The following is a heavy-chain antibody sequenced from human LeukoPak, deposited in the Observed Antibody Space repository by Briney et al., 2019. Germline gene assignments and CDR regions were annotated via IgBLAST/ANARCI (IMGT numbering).Heavy chain of an antibody. CDR2: IYYSGST. CDR3: ARHQRDDYGDYPADY. CDR1: GGSLTRSSYY. J-gene: IGHJ4*02. D-gene: IGHD4-17*01. Sequence: SETLSLTCTVSGGSLTRSSYYWGWIRQPPGKGLEWIGTIYYSGSTYYNPSLKSRVTISVDTSKNQFSLKLTSVTAADTAVYYCARHQRDDYGDYPADYWGQGTPVTVSS. V-gene: IGHV4-39*01.